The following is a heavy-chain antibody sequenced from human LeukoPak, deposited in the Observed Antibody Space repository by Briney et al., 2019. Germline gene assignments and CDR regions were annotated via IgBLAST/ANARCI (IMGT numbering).Heavy chain of an antibody. CDR2: ISAYNGNT. D-gene: IGHD2-2*01. V-gene: IGHV1-18*01. J-gene: IGHJ5*02. Sequence: ASVKVSCKASGYTFTSYGISWVRQAPGQGLEWMGWISAYNGNTSYAQKLQGRVTMTTDTSTGTAYMELRSLRSDDTAVYYCARRGYCSSTSCYDPWGQGTLVTVSS. CDR3: ARRGYCSSTSCYDP. CDR1: GYTFTSYG.